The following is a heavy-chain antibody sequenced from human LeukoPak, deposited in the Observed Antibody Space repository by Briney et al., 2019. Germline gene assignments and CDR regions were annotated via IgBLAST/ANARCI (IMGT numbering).Heavy chain of an antibody. CDR3: ARGPGYYGSGSYPSVY. J-gene: IGHJ4*02. CDR2: IYTSRST. CDR1: GGSISSGSYY. Sequence: SQTLSLTCAVSGGSISSGSYYWTWNRQPAGKGLEWIGRIYTSRSTNYNPSLKSRVTISLDTSKNQFSLRLSSVTAADTAVYYCARGPGYYGSGSYPSVYWGQGTLVTVSS. V-gene: IGHV4-61*02. D-gene: IGHD3-10*01.